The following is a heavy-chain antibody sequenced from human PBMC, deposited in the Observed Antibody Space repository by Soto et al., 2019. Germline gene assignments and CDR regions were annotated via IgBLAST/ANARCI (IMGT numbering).Heavy chain of an antibody. D-gene: IGHD5-12*01. CDR1: GDSISSAHW. CDR2: IFHSGST. Sequence: QVRLQESGPGLVTPSGALSLTCGVSGDSISSAHWWSWVRQPPGKGLEWIGEIFHSGSTTYNPSLKSRVTISLDKSSNQFPLNVTSVTAADTAVYYCARARYTGYDFDYWGQGTLVTVSS. CDR3: ARARYTGYDFDY. V-gene: IGHV4-4*02. J-gene: IGHJ4*02.